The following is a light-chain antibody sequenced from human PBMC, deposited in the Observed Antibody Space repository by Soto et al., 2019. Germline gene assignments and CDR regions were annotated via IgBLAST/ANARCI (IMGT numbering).Light chain of an antibody. CDR1: SSDVGGYNY. V-gene: IGLV2-8*01. J-gene: IGLJ1*01. CDR3: SSYTSTTTRV. Sequence: QSFLTQPPSASVSPGQSVTISCTGTSSDVGGYNYVSWYQQHPGKAPKLMIYEVSKRPSGVPDRFSGSKSGNTATLTISGLQAEDEADYYCSSYTSTTTRVFGTGTKVTVL. CDR2: EVS.